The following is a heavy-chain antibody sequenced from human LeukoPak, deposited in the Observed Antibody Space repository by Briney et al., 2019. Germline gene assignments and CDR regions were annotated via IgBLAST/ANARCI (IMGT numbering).Heavy chain of an antibody. CDR2: IYTSGST. CDR1: GGSFSGYY. Sequence: SETLSLTCAVYGGSFSGYYWSWIRQPPGKGLEWIGYIYTSGSTNYNHSLKSRVTMSVDTSKNQFSLKLSSVTAADTAVYYCARAMSRSGAEDYWGQGTLVTVSS. V-gene: IGHV4-4*09. J-gene: IGHJ4*02. D-gene: IGHD3-10*01. CDR3: ARAMSRSGAEDY.